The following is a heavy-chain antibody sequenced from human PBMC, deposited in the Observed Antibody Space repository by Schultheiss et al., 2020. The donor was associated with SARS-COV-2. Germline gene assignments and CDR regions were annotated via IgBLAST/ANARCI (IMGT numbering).Heavy chain of an antibody. J-gene: IGHJ4*02. CDR2: FDPEDGET. Sequence: VKVSCKVSGYTLTELSMHWVRQAPGKGLEWMGGFDPEDGETIYAQKFQGRVTMTEDTSTDTAYMELSSLRSEDTAVYYCATEVATVTPLVSSYYFDYWGQGTLVTVSS. V-gene: IGHV1-24*01. D-gene: IGHD4-17*01. CDR1: GYTLTELS. CDR3: ATEVATVTPLVSSYYFDY.